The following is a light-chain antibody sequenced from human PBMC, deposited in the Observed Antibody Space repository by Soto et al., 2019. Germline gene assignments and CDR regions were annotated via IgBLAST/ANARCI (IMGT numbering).Light chain of an antibody. J-gene: IGKJ1*01. Sequence: ENVLTQSPGTLSLSPGEGATLSCRASQSVSSTYLAWYQQKPGQAPRLLIYGVSSRTTGIPDRFSGSGSGTDFTLTISRLEPEDFAVYYCQQYGSSPRTFGQGTKVEIK. V-gene: IGKV3-20*01. CDR2: GVS. CDR1: QSVSSTY. CDR3: QQYGSSPRT.